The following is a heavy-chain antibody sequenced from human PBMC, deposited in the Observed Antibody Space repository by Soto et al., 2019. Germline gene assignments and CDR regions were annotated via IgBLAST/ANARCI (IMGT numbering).Heavy chain of an antibody. CDR2: IICTXGST. J-gene: IGHJ2*01. CDR1: RFPFRGYV. V-gene: IGHV3-23*01. Sequence: PGGSVMLCFPASRFPFRGYVRISVRRSPGEWLELVSAIICTXGSTYYGDSVKGRFTISRDNSKNMLYLKVSSLRAEDTAIYYCVKHPSAQELVLWHFDHWGRGSLVTVSS. D-gene: IGHD1-7*01. CDR3: VKHPSAQELVLWHFDH.